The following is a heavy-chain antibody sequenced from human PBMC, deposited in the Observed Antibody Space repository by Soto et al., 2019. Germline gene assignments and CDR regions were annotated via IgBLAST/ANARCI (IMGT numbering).Heavy chain of an antibody. D-gene: IGHD6-25*01. J-gene: IGHJ4*02. CDR2: INSDGSST. V-gene: IGHV3-74*01. Sequence: GRFPRLSCAASECTFSSHWRHWVRQAPGKGLVWVSRINSDGSSTNYADSVKGRFTISRDNAKNTLYLQLNSLRVEDTAVYYCARVPGSGWQFVDFWGQGTLVTVSS. CDR3: ARVPGSGWQFVDF. CDR1: ECTFSSHW.